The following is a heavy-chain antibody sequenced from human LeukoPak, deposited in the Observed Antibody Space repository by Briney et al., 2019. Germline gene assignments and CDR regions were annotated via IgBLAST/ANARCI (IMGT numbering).Heavy chain of an antibody. CDR1: GYTLTIYG. V-gene: IGHV1-18*01. CDR3: ARPMTTVVTEDAFDI. D-gene: IGHD4-23*01. J-gene: IGHJ3*02. CDR2: ISAYNGNT. Sequence: GASVKVSCKASGYTLTIYGISWVRQAPGQGLEWMGWISAYNGNTNYAQKLQGRVTMTTDTSTSTAYMELRSLRSDDTAVYYCARPMTTVVTEDAFDIWGQGTMVTVSS.